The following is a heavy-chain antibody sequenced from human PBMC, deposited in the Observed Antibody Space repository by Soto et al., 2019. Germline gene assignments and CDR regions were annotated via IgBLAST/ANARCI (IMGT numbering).Heavy chain of an antibody. D-gene: IGHD6-6*01. CDR3: ARDHPIRGTSSSYYYYGMDV. Sequence: WGSLILSCSASGVAVSSVFMTWVRQAPGMGLEWVSVMYSGGAAYYSDSVKGRFTISRDISKNTLFLQMNSLRPEDTAVYYCARDHPIRGTSSSYYYYGMDVWGQGTPVTVSS. CDR1: GVAVSSVF. J-gene: IGHJ6*02. CDR2: MYSGGAA. V-gene: IGHV3-53*01.